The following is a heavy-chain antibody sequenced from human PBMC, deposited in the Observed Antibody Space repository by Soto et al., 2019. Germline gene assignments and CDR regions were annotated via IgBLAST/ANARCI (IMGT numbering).Heavy chain of an antibody. CDR3: AREQGMGPFDAFDI. V-gene: IGHV3-11*01. Sequence: PGGSLRLSCAASGFTFSDYYMSWIRQAPGKGLEWVSYISSSGSTIYYADSVKGRFTISRDNAKNSLYLQMNSLRAEDTAVYYCAREQGMGPFDAFDIWGQGTMVTVSS. J-gene: IGHJ3*02. CDR2: ISSSGSTI. CDR1: GFTFSDYY. D-gene: IGHD3-16*01.